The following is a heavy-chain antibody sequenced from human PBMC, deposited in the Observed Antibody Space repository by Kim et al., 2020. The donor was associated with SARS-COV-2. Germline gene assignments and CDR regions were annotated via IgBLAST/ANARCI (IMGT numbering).Heavy chain of an antibody. Sequence: GGSLRLSCAASGFTFSSYAMSWVRQAPGKGLEWVSAISGSGGSTYYADSVKGRFTISRDNSKNTLYLQMNSLRAEDTAVYYCAKVPAYYYDSSGYYFDYWGQGTLVTVSS. CDR3: AKVPAYYYDSSGYYFDY. D-gene: IGHD3-22*01. CDR2: ISGSGGST. CDR1: GFTFSSYA. V-gene: IGHV3-23*01. J-gene: IGHJ4*02.